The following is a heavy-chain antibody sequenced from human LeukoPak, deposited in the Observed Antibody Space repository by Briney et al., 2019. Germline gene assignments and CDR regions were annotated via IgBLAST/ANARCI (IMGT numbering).Heavy chain of an antibody. CDR3: AREADDILTGEIDY. D-gene: IGHD3-9*01. J-gene: IGHJ4*02. Sequence: ETLSLTCTVSGGSISSSSYYWGWIRQAPGKGLEWVSSISSSSSYIYYGDSVTSRFTISRDNAKNSLYLQMNSLRAEDTAVYYCAREADDILTGEIDYWGQGTLVTVSS. CDR1: GGSISSSS. V-gene: IGHV3-21*01. CDR2: ISSSSSYI.